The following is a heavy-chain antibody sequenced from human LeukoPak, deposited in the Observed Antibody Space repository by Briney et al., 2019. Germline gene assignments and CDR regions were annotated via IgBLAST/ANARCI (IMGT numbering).Heavy chain of an antibody. CDR3: ARDARFLEWLFSSDPPRYYFDY. D-gene: IGHD3-3*01. CDR2: INPNSGGT. CDR1: GYTFIGYY. Sequence: ASVKVSCKASGYTFIGYYMHWVRQAPGQGLEWMGCINPNSGGTNYAQKFQGRVTMTRDMSTSTVYMELSSLRSEDTAVYYCARDARFLEWLFSSDPPRYYFDYWGQGTLVTVSS. V-gene: IGHV1-2*02. J-gene: IGHJ4*02.